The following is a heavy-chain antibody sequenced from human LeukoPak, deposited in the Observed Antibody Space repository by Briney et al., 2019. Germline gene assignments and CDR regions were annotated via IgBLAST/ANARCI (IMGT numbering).Heavy chain of an antibody. Sequence: GGSLRLSCAASGFTFSSYWMSWVRQAPGKGLEWVSYISSSSSTIYYADSVEGRFTISRDNAKNSLYLQMNSLRAEDTAVYYCARMSDYWGQGTLVTVSS. CDR2: ISSSSSTI. CDR1: GFTFSSYW. V-gene: IGHV3-48*01. J-gene: IGHJ4*02. CDR3: ARMSDY.